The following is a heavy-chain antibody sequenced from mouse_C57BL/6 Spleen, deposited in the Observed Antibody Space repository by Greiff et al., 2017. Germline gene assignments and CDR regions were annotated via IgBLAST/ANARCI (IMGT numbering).Heavy chain of an antibody. D-gene: IGHD1-1*01. V-gene: IGHV1-80*01. CDR2: IYPGDGDT. J-gene: IGHJ1*03. Sequence: VQLQQSGASVKISCKASGYAFSSYWMNWVKQRPGKGLEWIGQIYPGDGDTNSNGKFKGKATLTADKSSSTAYMQLSSLTSEDSAVYFCARWGVVATRYFDVCGTGTTVTVSS. CDR3: ARWGVVATRYFDV. CDR1: GYAFSSYW.